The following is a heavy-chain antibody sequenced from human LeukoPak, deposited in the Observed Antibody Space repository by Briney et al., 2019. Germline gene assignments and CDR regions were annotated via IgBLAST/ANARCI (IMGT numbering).Heavy chain of an antibody. CDR1: GVSISDGYY. CDR2: LFHNGPS. J-gene: IGHJ5*02. V-gene: IGHV4-38-2*01. Sequence: KPSETLSLTCAVSGVSISDGYYWGWIRQPPGKGLEWIGSLFHNGPSYYNPSLKSRVIITMDTSKNQFFLKLTSVTAADTAVYFRARLWFENWIDPWGQGALVTVSS. D-gene: IGHD2-21*01. CDR3: ARLWFENWIDP.